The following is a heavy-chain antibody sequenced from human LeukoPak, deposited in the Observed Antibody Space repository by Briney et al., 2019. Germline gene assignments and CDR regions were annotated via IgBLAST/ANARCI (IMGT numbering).Heavy chain of an antibody. J-gene: IGHJ6*02. CDR3: AKDPAISHYYYGMDV. D-gene: IGHD3-9*01. Sequence: GGSLRLSCAASGFTFSSYGMHWVRQAPGKGLEWVAVISYDGSNKYYADSVKGRFTISRDNSKNTLYLQMNSLRAEDTAVYYCAKDPAISHYYYGMDVWGQGTTVTVSS. V-gene: IGHV3-30*18. CDR2: ISYDGSNK. CDR1: GFTFSSYG.